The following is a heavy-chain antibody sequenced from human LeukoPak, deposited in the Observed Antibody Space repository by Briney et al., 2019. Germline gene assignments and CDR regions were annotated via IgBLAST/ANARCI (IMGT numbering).Heavy chain of an antibody. V-gene: IGHV1-69*05. D-gene: IGHD6-13*01. CDR3: ARAPPRTAYSSSWYARIYYYYGMDV. J-gene: IGHJ6*02. CDR1: GGTFSSYA. Sequence: SVKVSCKASGGTFSSYAISWVRQAPGQGLEWMGGIIPIFGTANYAQKLQGRVTMTTDTSTSTAYMELRSLRSDDTAVYYCARAPPRTAYSSSWYARIYYYYGMDVWGQGTTVTVSS. CDR2: IIPIFGTA.